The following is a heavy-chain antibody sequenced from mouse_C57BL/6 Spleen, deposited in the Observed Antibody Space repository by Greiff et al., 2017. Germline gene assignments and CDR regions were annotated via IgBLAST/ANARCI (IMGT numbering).Heavy chain of an antibody. V-gene: IGHV1-64*01. Sequence: QVQLQQSGAELVKPGASVQLSCKASGYTFTSYWMHWVKQRPGQGLEWIGMIHPNSGSTNYNEKFKSKATLTVDKSSSSAYIQLSSLTSEDSAVYSCGGGFAYWGHGTLVTVSA. CDR2: IHPNSGST. J-gene: IGHJ3*01. CDR3: GGGFAY. CDR1: GYTFTSYW.